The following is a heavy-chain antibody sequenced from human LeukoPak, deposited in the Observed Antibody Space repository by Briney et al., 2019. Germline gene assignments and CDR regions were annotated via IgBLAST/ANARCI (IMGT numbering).Heavy chain of an antibody. J-gene: IGHJ5*02. CDR2: INTDGSST. CDR1: GFTFSNYW. CDR3: ARDLDGYRSGNGA. Sequence: GGSLRLSCAASGFTFSNYWMHWVRQAPGKGLVWVPRINTDGSSTGYADSVKGRFTISRDNAKNTLYLQMNSLRVEDTAVYYCARDLDGYRSGNGAWGQGTLVTVSS. V-gene: IGHV3-74*01. D-gene: IGHD5-12*01.